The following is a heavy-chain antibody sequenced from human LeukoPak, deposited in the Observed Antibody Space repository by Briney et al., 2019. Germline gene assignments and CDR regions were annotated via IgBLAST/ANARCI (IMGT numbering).Heavy chain of an antibody. D-gene: IGHD2-2*01. CDR1: GGSFSGYY. J-gene: IGHJ1*01. CDR2: INHSGSA. Sequence: SETLSLTCAVYGGSFSGYYWSWIRQPPGKGLEWIGEINHSGSANYNPSLKSRVTISVDTSKNQFSLKLSSVTAADTAVYYCATLLGYCSSTSCPTPGYFQHWGQGTLVTVSP. V-gene: IGHV4-34*01. CDR3: ATLLGYCSSTSCPTPGYFQH.